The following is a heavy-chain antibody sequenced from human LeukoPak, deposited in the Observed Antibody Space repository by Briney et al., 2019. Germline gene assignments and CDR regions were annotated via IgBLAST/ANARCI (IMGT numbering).Heavy chain of an antibody. CDR2: ITDSGSST. Sequence: PGGSLRLSCAASGFTFSSYAMSWVRQAPGKGLEWVSSITDSGSSTYYADSVKGRFTISRDNSKSTLYLQMNSLRAEDTAVYYCAKDRHAPGRYCSSTICFPFDPWGQGTLVTVSS. CDR1: GFTFSSYA. V-gene: IGHV3-23*01. J-gene: IGHJ5*02. CDR3: AKDRHAPGRYCSSTICFPFDP. D-gene: IGHD2-2*01.